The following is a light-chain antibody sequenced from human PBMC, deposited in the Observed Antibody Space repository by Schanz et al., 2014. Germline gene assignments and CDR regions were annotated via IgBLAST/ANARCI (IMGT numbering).Light chain of an antibody. V-gene: IGKV3-20*01. CDR2: GAS. J-gene: IGKJ2*01. CDR1: QSVSSSY. CDR3: QQYGSSLMYT. Sequence: EIVLTQSPGTLSLSPGERATLSCRASQSVSSSYLAWYQQKPGQAPRLLIYGASTRATGVPARFSGSGSGTEFTLTISSLQSEDFAVYYCQQYGSSLMYTFGQGTKVEIK.